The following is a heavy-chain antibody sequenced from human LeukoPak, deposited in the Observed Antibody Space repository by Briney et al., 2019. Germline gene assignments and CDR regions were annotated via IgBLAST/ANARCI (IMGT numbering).Heavy chain of an antibody. J-gene: IGHJ4*02. CDR2: MNPNSGNT. Sequence: ASVKVSCKASGYTFTTYDINWVRQATGQGLEWMGWMNPNSGNTGYAQKFQGRVTMTRNTSISTAFMELSGLRSEDTAVYFCARRNTAMVAGLDYWGQGSLVTVSS. V-gene: IGHV1-8*01. D-gene: IGHD5-18*01. CDR1: GYTFTTYD. CDR3: ARRNTAMVAGLDY.